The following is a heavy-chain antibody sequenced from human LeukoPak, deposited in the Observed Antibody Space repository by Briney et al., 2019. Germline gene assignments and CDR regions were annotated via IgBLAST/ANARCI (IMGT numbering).Heavy chain of an antibody. D-gene: IGHD6-13*01. CDR3: ARDQGSSWYFDAFDI. CDR1: GFTFSSYG. J-gene: IGHJ3*02. V-gene: IGHV3-30*02. CDR2: IRYDGSNK. Sequence: GGSLRLSCAASGFTFSSYGMHWVRQAPGKGLEWVAFIRYDGSNKYYADSVKGRFTISRDNAKNSLYLQMNSLRAEDTAVYYCARDQGSSWYFDAFDIWGQGTMVTVSS.